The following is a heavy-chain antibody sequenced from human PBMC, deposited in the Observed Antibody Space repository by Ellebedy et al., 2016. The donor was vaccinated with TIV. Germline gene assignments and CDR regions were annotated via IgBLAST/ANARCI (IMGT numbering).Heavy chain of an antibody. CDR1: GGSFSGYY. D-gene: IGHD4-23*01. V-gene: IGHV4-34*01. CDR2: INHSGST. J-gene: IGHJ5*02. Sequence: SETLSLXXAVYGGSFSGYYWSWIRQPPGKGLEWIGEINHSGSTNYNPSLKSRVTISVDTSKNQFSLKLSSVTAADTAVYYCARGLGGYGGNARWFDPWGQGTLVTVSS. CDR3: ARGLGGYGGNARWFDP.